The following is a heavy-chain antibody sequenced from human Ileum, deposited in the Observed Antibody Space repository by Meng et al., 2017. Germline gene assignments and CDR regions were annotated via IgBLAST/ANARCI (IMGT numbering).Heavy chain of an antibody. CDR1: GYCFTDYY. V-gene: IGHV1-2*06. D-gene: IGHD1-7*01. J-gene: IGHJ4*02. CDR2: INHYSRVG. CDR3: AKEKGTGNYEDH. Sequence: VQPVQSGAELKDLGASVWASCRAFGYCFTDYYMHWVRQAPGQGLEWMGRINHYSRVGDYHQLFQGRVRMTRDTSIGTAYLYLSGLTSDDTAVYYCAKEKGTGNYEDHWGQGTLVTVSS.